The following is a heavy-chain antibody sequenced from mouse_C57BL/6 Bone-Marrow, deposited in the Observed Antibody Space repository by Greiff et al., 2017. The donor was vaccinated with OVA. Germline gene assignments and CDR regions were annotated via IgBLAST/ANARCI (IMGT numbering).Heavy chain of an antibody. Sequence: VQLQQSGPELVKPGASVKMSCKASGYTFTDYNMHWVKQSHGKSLEWIGYINPNNGGTSYNQKFKGKATLTVNKSSSTAYMELRSLTSEDSAVYYCARWTTVVATGLDYWGQGTTLTVSS. D-gene: IGHD1-1*01. CDR1: GYTFTDYN. V-gene: IGHV1-22*01. J-gene: IGHJ2*01. CDR3: ARWTTVVATGLDY. CDR2: INPNNGGT.